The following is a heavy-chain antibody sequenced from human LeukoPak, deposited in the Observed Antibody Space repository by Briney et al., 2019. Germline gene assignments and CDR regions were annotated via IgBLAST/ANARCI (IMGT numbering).Heavy chain of an antibody. J-gene: IGHJ3*02. CDR3: ARDSPGFGILPAAFDI. CDR2: ISSSGSTI. D-gene: IGHD3-3*01. Sequence: PGGSLRLSCAASGFTFSSYEMNWVRQAPGKGLEWVSYISSSGSTIYYADSVKGRFTISRDNAKNSLYLQMNSLRAEDTAVYYCARDSPGFGILPAAFDIWGQGTMVTVSS. CDR1: GFTFSSYE. V-gene: IGHV3-48*03.